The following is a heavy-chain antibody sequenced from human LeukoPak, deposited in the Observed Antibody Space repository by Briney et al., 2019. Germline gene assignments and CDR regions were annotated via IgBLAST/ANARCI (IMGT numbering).Heavy chain of an antibody. Sequence: SETLSLTCTVSGGSISSYYWSWIRQPPGKGLDWIGYISYSGSTHYNPSLKSRVTISVDTSKNQFSLKLSSVTAADTAVYYCARYGGNFDYWGQGTLVTVFS. CDR1: GGSISSYY. D-gene: IGHD4-23*01. CDR2: ISYSGST. J-gene: IGHJ4*02. CDR3: ARYGGNFDY. V-gene: IGHV4-59*01.